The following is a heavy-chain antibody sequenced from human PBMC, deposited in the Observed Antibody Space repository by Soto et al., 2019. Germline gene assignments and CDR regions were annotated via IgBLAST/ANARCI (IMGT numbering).Heavy chain of an antibody. V-gene: IGHV2-5*02. CDR2: IYWDDEK. J-gene: IGHJ4*02. CDR1: GFSLSTSGVG. Sequence: QITLKESGPTLVKPTQTLTLTCTFSGFSLSTSGVGVGWIRQPPGKALEWLALIYWDDEKRYSPSLKSRLTITKDTSKNPVVLTMTHMDPVDTATYYCARTAIVLLWFGELTTPSFDYWGQGTLVTVSS. D-gene: IGHD3-10*01. CDR3: ARTAIVLLWFGELTTPSFDY.